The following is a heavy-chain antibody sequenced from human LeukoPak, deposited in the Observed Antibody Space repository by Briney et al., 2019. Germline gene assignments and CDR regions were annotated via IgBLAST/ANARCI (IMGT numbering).Heavy chain of an antibody. CDR1: GYSFTTFH. Sequence: ASVKVSCKAAGYSFTTFHINWVRQAPGQGPEWMGWVNPDTGNTGFAQKLQGRVTMTTDTSTSTAYMELRSLRSDDTAVYYCARIYCSGGSCPAVDDAFDIWGQGTMVTVSS. CDR2: VNPDTGNT. CDR3: ARIYCSGGSCPAVDDAFDI. D-gene: IGHD2-15*01. V-gene: IGHV1-18*01. J-gene: IGHJ3*02.